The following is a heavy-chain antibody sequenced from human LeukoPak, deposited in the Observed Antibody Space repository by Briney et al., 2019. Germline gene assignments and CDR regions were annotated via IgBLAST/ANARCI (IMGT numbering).Heavy chain of an antibody. CDR1: GGSISSYY. D-gene: IGHD3-22*01. V-gene: IGHV4-34*01. CDR3: ARAPDSSGYHFDY. J-gene: IGHJ4*02. CDR2: INHSGST. Sequence: SETLSLTCTVSGGSISSYYWSWIRQPPGKGLEWIGEINHSGSTNYNPSLRSRVTISVDTSKNQFSLKLSSVTAADTAVYSCARAPDSSGYHFDYWGQGTLVTVSS.